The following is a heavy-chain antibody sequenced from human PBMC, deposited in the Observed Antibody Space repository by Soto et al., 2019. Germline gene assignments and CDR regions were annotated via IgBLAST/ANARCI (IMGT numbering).Heavy chain of an antibody. Sequence: PGGSLRLSCAASGFTFSSYAMSWVRQAPGKGLEWVSAISGSGGSTYYADSVKGRFTISRDNSKNTLYLQMNSLRAEDTAVYYCARAPYYYDSNGYLDAFDIWGQGTMVTVSS. V-gene: IGHV3-23*01. D-gene: IGHD3-22*01. CDR2: ISGSGGST. CDR1: GFTFSSYA. J-gene: IGHJ3*02. CDR3: ARAPYYYDSNGYLDAFDI.